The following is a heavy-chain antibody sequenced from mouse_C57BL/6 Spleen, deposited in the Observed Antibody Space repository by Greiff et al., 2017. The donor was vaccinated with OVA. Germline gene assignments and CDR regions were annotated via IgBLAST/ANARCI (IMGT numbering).Heavy chain of an antibody. CDR2: ISYDGSN. CDR1: GYSITSGYY. V-gene: IGHV3-6*01. J-gene: IGHJ1*03. Sequence: ESGPGLVKPSQSLSLTCSVTGYSITSGYYWNWIRQFPGNKLEWMGYISYDGSNNYNPSLKNRISITRDTSKNQFFLKLNSVTTEDTATYYCANGDYYGSGYFDVWGTGTTVTVSS. CDR3: ANGDYYGSGYFDV. D-gene: IGHD1-1*01.